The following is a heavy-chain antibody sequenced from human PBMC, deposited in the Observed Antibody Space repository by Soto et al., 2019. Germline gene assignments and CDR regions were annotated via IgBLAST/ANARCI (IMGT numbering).Heavy chain of an antibody. Sequence: EASVKVSCKASGGTFSSYAISWVRQAPGQGLEWMGGIIPIFGTANYAQKFQGRVTITADESTSTAYMELSSLRSEDTAVYYCARPGPLIYYDSSGYWYAFDIWGQGTMVTVSS. V-gene: IGHV1-69*13. D-gene: IGHD3-22*01. CDR3: ARPGPLIYYDSSGYWYAFDI. CDR1: GGTFSSYA. CDR2: IIPIFGTA. J-gene: IGHJ3*02.